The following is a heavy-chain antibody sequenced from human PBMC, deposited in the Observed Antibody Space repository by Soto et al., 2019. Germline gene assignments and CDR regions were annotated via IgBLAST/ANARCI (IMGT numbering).Heavy chain of an antibody. CDR3: AGGAVAGTAPAY. CDR1: SGSITSSNW. CDR2: IYHSGST. Sequence: QVQLQESGPGLVKPSGTLSLTCAVSSGSITSSNWWSWVRQPPGKGLEWIGEIYHSGSTNYNPSLNSRVTISVDKSKNVFSLKLRSVTAADTAMYYCAGGAVAGTAPAYWGQGTLVTVSS. V-gene: IGHV4-4*02. D-gene: IGHD6-19*01. J-gene: IGHJ4*02.